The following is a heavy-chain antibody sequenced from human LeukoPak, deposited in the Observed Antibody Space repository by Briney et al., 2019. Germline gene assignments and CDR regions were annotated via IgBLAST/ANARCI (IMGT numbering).Heavy chain of an antibody. V-gene: IGHV3-23*01. CDR3: AKSGGLSGSGRLGMDV. CDR2: ISGSGGST. J-gene: IGHJ6*02. D-gene: IGHD3-10*01. Sequence: GGSLRLSCAPSGFTSSSSAMSWVRQAPGKGLEWVSAISGSGGSTYYADSVKGRFTISPDNSINTLYLQMSSLRAEDAAVYYCAKSGGLSGSGRLGMDVWGQGTTVTVPS. CDR1: GFTSSSSA.